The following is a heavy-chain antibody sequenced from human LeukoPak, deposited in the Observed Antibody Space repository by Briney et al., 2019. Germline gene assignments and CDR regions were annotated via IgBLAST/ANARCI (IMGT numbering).Heavy chain of an antibody. V-gene: IGHV4-59*01. CDR2: IYYSGST. CDR1: GGSISSYY. J-gene: IGHJ5*02. D-gene: IGHD2-21*01. Sequence: SETLSLTCTVSGGSISSYYWNWIRQPPGKGLEWIGNIYYSGSTNYNPSLKRRVTISVDTSKNQFSLELSSVTAADTAVYYCARDGGDWFDPWGQGTLVTVSS. CDR3: ARDGGDWFDP.